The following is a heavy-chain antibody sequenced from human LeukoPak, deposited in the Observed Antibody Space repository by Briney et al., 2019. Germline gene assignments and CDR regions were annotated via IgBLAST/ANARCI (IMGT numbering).Heavy chain of an antibody. CDR1: GFSFSSSW. CDR2: ISDDGTST. V-gene: IGHV3-74*03. Sequence: SGGSLRLSCAASGFSFSSSWMHWVRHAPGKGLMWVSRISDDGTSTMYAASVKGRFTMSRSNAKNTLSLQMDSLTAEDTAVYYCARSYGGFDYWGQGALVTVS. J-gene: IGHJ4*01. CDR3: ARSYGGFDY. D-gene: IGHD4-23*01.